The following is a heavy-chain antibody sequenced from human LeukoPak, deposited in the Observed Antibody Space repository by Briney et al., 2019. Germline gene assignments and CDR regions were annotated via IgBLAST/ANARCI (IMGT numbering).Heavy chain of an antibody. CDR2: IIPILGTA. CDR1: GGTFSSYA. V-gene: IGHV1-69*13. Sequence: SVKVSCKASGGTFSSYAISWVRQAPGQGLEWMGGIIPILGTANYAQKFQGRVTITADESTSTAYMELSSLRSEDTAVYYCASGDCSSTSCYLYYYYYMDVWGKGTTVTVSS. J-gene: IGHJ6*03. CDR3: ASGDCSSTSCYLYYYYYMDV. D-gene: IGHD2-2*01.